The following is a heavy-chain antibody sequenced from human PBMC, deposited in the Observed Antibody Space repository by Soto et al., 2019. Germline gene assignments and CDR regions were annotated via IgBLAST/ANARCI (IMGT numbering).Heavy chain of an antibody. CDR1: GFTFSSYW. J-gene: IGHJ6*03. V-gene: IGHV3-7*03. CDR2: IKQDGSEK. Sequence: GESLKISCAASGFTFSSYWMSWVRQAPGKGLEWVANIKQDGSEKYYVDSVKGRFTISRDNAKNSLYLQMNSLRAEDTAVYYCARDRDSSSWYYYYDYMDVWGKGTTVTVSS. CDR3: ARDRDSSSWYYYYDYMDV. D-gene: IGHD6-13*01.